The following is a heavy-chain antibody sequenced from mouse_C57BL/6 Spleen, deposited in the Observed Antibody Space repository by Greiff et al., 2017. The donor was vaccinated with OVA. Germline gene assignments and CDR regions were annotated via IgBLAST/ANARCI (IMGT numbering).Heavy chain of an antibody. J-gene: IGHJ3*01. CDR2: IYPGDGDT. V-gene: IGHV1-82*01. CDR3: AREGTLYAY. Sequence: VQLQQSGPELVKPGASVKISCKASGYAFSSSWMNWVKQRPGKGLEWIGRIYPGDGDTNYNGKFKGKATLTADKSSSPAYMQLSSLTSEDSAVYFCAREGTLYAYWGQGTLVTVSA. D-gene: IGHD3-3*01. CDR1: GYAFSSSW.